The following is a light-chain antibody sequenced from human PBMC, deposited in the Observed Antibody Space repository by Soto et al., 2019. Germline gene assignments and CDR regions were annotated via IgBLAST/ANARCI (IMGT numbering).Light chain of an antibody. CDR3: QQRTNWLFT. J-gene: IGKJ3*01. CDR1: QSVGSY. CDR2: ATS. V-gene: IGKV3-11*01. Sequence: EIVLTQSPATLSLSPGERATLSCRASQSVGSYLAWYQQKPGQAPRLLIYATSNRATGIPGRFGGSGSGTDFTLTISSLEPEDFAVYYCQQRTNWLFTFGPGTKVDIK.